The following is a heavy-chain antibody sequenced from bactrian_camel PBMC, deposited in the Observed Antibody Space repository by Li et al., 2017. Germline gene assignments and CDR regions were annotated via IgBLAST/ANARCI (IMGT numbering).Heavy chain of an antibody. D-gene: IGHD6*01. CDR3: AADGVNLQLARGYSY. V-gene: IGHV3S1*01. J-gene: IGHJ4*01. Sequence: HVQLVESGGGSVQAGGSLRLSCAASGYTYNRNCMAWFRQAPGKEREGVAALSIVEDRPYYADSVKGRFTISQDNAKNTIYLQMNSLKPEDTAMYYCAADGVNLQLARGYSYWGQGTQVTVS. CDR2: LSIVEDRP. CDR1: GYTYNRNC.